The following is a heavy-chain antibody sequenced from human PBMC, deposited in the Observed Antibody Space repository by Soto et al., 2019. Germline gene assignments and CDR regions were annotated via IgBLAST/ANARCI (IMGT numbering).Heavy chain of an antibody. D-gene: IGHD3-10*01. CDR2: INHIGES. V-gene: IGHV4-34*01. CDR3: ARDFGAGAHFDH. CDR1: GGSLTDYW. Sequence: QVHLQQWGTGLLKPSETLSLTCAVYGGSLTDYWWTWIRQTPGKGLEWIGEINHIGESNHNPSLKGRVTISLDTSQNQFSLKLTSVTVADTAVYYCARDFGAGAHFDHWGQGRLVTVSS. J-gene: IGHJ4*02.